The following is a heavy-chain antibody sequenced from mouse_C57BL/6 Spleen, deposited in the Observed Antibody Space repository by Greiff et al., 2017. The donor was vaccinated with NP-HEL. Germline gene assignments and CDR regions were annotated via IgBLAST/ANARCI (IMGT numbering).Heavy chain of an antibody. D-gene: IGHD1-1*01. V-gene: IGHV1-19*01. J-gene: IGHJ2*01. CDR2: INPYNGGT. CDR1: GYTFTDYY. CDR3: ARKAILLRSEGYFDY. Sequence: EVQLQQSGPVLVKPGASVKMSCKASGYTFTDYYMNWVKQSHGKSLEWIGVINPYNGGTSYNQKFKGKATLTVDKSSSTAYMELNSLTSEDSAVYYCARKAILLRSEGYFDYWGQGTTLTVSS.